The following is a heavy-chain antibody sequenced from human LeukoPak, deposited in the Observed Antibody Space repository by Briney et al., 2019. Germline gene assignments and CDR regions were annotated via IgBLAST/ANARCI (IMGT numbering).Heavy chain of an antibody. Sequence: GGSLRLSCAASGFTFDDYGMSWVRQAPGKGLEWVSSIKWNGGSTGYADSVKGRFTISRDNSKNTLYLQMNSLRAEDTAVYYCAKVDRWLASDDYWGQGTLVTVSS. V-gene: IGHV3-20*04. CDR3: AKVDRWLASDDY. CDR2: IKWNGGST. D-gene: IGHD6-19*01. J-gene: IGHJ4*02. CDR1: GFTFDDYG.